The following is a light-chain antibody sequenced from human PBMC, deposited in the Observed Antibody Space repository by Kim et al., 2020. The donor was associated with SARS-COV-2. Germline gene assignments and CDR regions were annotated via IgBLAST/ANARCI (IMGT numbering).Light chain of an antibody. CDR2: DAS. CDR1: QSISSW. J-gene: IGKJ4*01. Sequence: SVGDRVTITCRASQSISSWLAWYQQKPGKAPKLPIYDASSLESGVPSRFSGSGSGTEFTLTISSLQPDDFATYYCQQYNSYSLLTFGGGTKVDIK. V-gene: IGKV1-5*01. CDR3: QQYNSYSLLT.